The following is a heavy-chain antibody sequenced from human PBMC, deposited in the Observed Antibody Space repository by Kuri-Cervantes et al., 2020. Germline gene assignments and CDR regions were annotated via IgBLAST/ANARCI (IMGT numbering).Heavy chain of an antibody. J-gene: IGHJ4*02. CDR1: GFTFSSYA. V-gene: IGHV3-23*01. D-gene: IGHD2-21*01. CDR2: ISGSGDST. CDR3: ARECGGHPNYFDY. Sequence: GESLKISCAASGFTFSSYAMSWVRQAPGKGLEWVSTISGSGDSTYYADSVKGRFTISRDNSKNTLYPQMNSLRAEDTAVYYCARECGGHPNYFDYWGQGTLVTVSS.